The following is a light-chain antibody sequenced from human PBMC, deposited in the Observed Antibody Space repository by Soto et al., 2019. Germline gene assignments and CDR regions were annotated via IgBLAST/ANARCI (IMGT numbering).Light chain of an antibody. V-gene: IGKV3-20*01. CDR2: GAS. J-gene: IGKJ1*01. CDR1: QSVSSNY. CDR3: QPYGTSPRT. Sequence: EIVLTQSPGTLSLSPGERATLSCRASQSVSSNYLAWYQQKPGQAPRLLIYGASSRATGIPDRFSGSGSGTEFSITIRRLEPEDFAVYYCQPYGTSPRTFGQGTKVEI.